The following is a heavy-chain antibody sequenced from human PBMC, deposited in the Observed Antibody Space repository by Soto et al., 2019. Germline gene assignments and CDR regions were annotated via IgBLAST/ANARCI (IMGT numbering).Heavy chain of an antibody. CDR1: GYTFTSYA. V-gene: IGHV1-3*01. CDR2: INAGNGNT. D-gene: IGHD3-9*01. CDR3: ARARTTYYDILTGYSRSGYYGMDV. Sequence: ASVKVSCKASGYTFTSYAMHWVRQAPGQRLEWMGWINAGNGNTKYSQKFQGRVTITRDTSASTAHMELSSLRSEDTAVYYCARARTTYYDILTGYSRSGYYGMDVWGQGTTVTVSS. J-gene: IGHJ6*02.